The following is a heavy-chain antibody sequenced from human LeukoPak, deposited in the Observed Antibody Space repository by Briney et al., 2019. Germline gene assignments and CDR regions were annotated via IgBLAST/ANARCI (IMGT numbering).Heavy chain of an antibody. CDR1: GSTFSSHT. CDR3: ARTYDFGRGPPGDAFDN. J-gene: IGHJ3*02. V-gene: IGHV3-48*04. D-gene: IGHD3-3*01. CDR2: ISNTGSVI. Sequence: GGSLRLSCAASGSTFSSHTMNWVRQAPGKGLEWISYISNTGSVIYYADSVKGRFTISRDNAKNSLYLQMNSLRAEDTAVYYCARTYDFGRGPPGDAFDNWGQGTLVTVPS.